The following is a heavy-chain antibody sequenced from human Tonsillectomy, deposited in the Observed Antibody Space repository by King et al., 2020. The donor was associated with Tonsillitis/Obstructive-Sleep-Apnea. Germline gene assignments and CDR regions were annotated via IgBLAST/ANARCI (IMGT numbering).Heavy chain of an antibody. Sequence: VQLQQWGAGLLNPSETLSLTCAFYGGSFIYYYWTWIRQSPGNGLEWMEINHSGSTNYNPSLKSRVPLSIDMSKKQVSLKLRSVTAADTAVYYCARGKQLTIFGVVIPAAFDVWGQGTMVTVSS. D-gene: IGHD3-3*01. CDR1: GGSFIYYY. J-gene: IGHJ3*01. CDR3: ARGKQLTIFGVVIPAAFDV. V-gene: IGHV4-34*01. CDR2: INHSGST.